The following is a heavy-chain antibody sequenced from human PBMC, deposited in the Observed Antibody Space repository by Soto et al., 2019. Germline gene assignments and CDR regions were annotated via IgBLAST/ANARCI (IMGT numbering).Heavy chain of an antibody. CDR3: ATRDPGHY. V-gene: IGHV1-46*01. CDR1: GYTFTTYY. J-gene: IGHJ4*02. CDR2: ISPDGGRT. Sequence: ALLKVSCKASGYTFTTYYIHWVRQAPVQGLEWMGIISPDGGRTSYAQKFQGRVTMTRDTSTSTVYMELSSLRSEDTAVYYCATRDPGHYWGQGTLVTVSS.